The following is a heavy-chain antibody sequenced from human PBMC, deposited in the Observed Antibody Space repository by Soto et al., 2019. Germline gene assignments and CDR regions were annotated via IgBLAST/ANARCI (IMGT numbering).Heavy chain of an antibody. CDR1: GYSISTGFN. V-gene: IGHV4-38-2*01. D-gene: IGHD2-15*01. J-gene: IGHJ5*02. CDR3: GRVVEGATRHTDSDS. CDR2: IYHSGST. Sequence: SETLSLTCAVSGYSISTGFNWAWIRQPPGKGLEWIGSIYHSGSTYYNLSLKSRVTISSDASKNQISLKLSSVTAADTALYYCGRVVEGATRHTDSDSWGQGMLVTVSS.